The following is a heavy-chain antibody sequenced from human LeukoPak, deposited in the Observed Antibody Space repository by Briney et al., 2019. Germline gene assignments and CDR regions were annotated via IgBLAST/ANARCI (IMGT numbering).Heavy chain of an antibody. CDR3: ARSMVVRGVMGNYFDP. CDR1: GYTFTGYF. CDR2: INPKSGVT. J-gene: IGHJ5*02. Sequence: GASVKVSCKASGYTFTGYFIHWVRQAPGQGLEWMGWINPKSGVTNYQQKFQDRVTMTRDTSITTAYMEMSRLRSDDTAVYYCARSMVVRGVMGNYFDPWGQGTLVTVSS. D-gene: IGHD3-10*01. V-gene: IGHV1-2*02.